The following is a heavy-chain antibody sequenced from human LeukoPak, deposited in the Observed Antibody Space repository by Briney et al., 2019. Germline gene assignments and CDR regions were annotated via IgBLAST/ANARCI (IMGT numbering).Heavy chain of an antibody. Sequence: SQTLSLTCAVSGGSISSGGYSWSWIRQPPGKGLEWIGYIYYSGSTYYNPSLKSRVTISVDTSKNQFSLKLSSVTAADTAVYYCARVGQSYSRFYYFGYWGQGTLVTVSS. CDR3: ARVGQSYSRFYYFGY. CDR1: GGSISSGGYS. D-gene: IGHD6-13*01. J-gene: IGHJ4*02. CDR2: IYYSGST. V-gene: IGHV4-30-4*07.